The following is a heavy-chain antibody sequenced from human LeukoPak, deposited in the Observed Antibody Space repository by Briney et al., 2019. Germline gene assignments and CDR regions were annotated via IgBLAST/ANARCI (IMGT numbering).Heavy chain of an antibody. V-gene: IGHV1-46*01. J-gene: IGHJ4*02. CDR1: GYRFTSYD. CDR3: ARDGPTAAPFDY. CDR2: INPSGGST. D-gene: IGHD2-2*01. Sequence: GASVKVSCKASGYRFTSYDMHWVRQAPGQGLERMGIINPSGGSTSYAQRFQGRVAMTRDTSTTTVYMEVNSLTSEDTAVYFCARDGPTAAPFDYWGQGTLVTVSS.